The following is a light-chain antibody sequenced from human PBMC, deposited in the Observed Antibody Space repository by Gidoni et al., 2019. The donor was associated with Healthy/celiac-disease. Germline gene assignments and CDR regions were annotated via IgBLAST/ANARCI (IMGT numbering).Light chain of an antibody. CDR1: QSISSY. V-gene: IGKV1-39*01. CDR3: QQSYSTLP. J-gene: IGKJ4*01. CDR2: AAS. Sequence: DIQMTQSQSSLSASVGDRVTITCRASQSISSYLNWYQHKPGKAPKLLIYAASSLQSSVPSRFSCRGSGTDFTLTISSLQPEDFAIYYCQQSYSTLPFGGGTQVEIK.